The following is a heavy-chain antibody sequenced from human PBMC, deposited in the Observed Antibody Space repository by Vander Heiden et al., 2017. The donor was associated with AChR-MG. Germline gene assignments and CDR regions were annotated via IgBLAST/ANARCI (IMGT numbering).Heavy chain of an antibody. Sequence: QVQLEQSGAGAKKPGASVKVPCEASGYTSTSANMPWVRQAPGQGLEWMGIINPSGGSTSYAQKFQGRVSMTRDTSTSTVYMELSSLRSDDTAVYYCAREPFISGGTATSEMDYWGQGTLVTVSS. CDR2: INPSGGST. CDR3: AREPFISGGTATSEMDY. V-gene: IGHV1-46*01. CDR1: GYTSTSAN. J-gene: IGHJ4*01. D-gene: IGHD2-15*01.